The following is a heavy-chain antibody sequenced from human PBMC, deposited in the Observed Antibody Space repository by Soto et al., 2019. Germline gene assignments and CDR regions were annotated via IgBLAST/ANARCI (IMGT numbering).Heavy chain of an antibody. CDR2: ISSSSGTI. V-gene: IGHV3-48*01. D-gene: IGHD2-21*02. Sequence: EVQLVESGGGLVQPGGSLRLSCAASGFIFSSYSMNWVRQAPGKGLEWVSYISSSSGTIYYADSVKGRFTISRDNAKNSLYLQMNSLRVEDTAVYYSAREKVYGDWSWFDTWGKGTRVTVS. CDR1: GFIFSSYS. CDR3: AREKVYGDWSWFDT. J-gene: IGHJ5*02.